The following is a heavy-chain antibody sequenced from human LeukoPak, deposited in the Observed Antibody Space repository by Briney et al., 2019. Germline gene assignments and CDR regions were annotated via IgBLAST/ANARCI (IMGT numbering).Heavy chain of an antibody. Sequence: ASVKVSCKASGYTFTSYGISWVRQAPGQGLEWMGWISAYNGNTNYAQKLRGRVTMTRDTSISTAYVDLSRLTSDDTAVYYCARSEIYCNNGFCYREPCDYWGRGTLVTVSS. CDR2: ISAYNGNT. D-gene: IGHD2-8*01. J-gene: IGHJ4*02. CDR1: GYTFTSYG. CDR3: ARSEIYCNNGFCYREPCDY. V-gene: IGHV1-18*01.